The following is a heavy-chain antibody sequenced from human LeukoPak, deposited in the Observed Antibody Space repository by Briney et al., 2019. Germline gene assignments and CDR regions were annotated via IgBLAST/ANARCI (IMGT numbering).Heavy chain of an antibody. CDR2: LNNDGSST. V-gene: IGHV3-74*01. D-gene: IGHD5-12*01. J-gene: IGHJ4*02. CDR3: AKGHSAYGTGFDF. Sequence: GGSLRLSCAASGFTFSSYWMHWVRQAPGKGLVWVSRLNNDGSSTNYADSVKGRFTISRDNSKNTLYLQMNSLRAEDTAVYYCAKGHSAYGTGFDFWGQGTLVTVSS. CDR1: GFTFSSYW.